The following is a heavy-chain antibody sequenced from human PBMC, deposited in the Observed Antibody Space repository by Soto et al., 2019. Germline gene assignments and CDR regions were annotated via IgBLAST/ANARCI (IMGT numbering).Heavy chain of an antibody. CDR3: ATIGDVTFHY. J-gene: IGHJ4*02. CDR1: GPAFSTYW. D-gene: IGHD4-4*01. CDR2: TKPDETET. V-gene: IGHV3-7*02. Sequence: LGGSLRLSCTTSGPAFSTYWMAWVRQAPGKGLEWVGNTKPDETETYYADSVEGRFTISRDNAKSSLYLQMDSLRVEDTAVYYCATIGDVTFHYWGQGTPVTVSS.